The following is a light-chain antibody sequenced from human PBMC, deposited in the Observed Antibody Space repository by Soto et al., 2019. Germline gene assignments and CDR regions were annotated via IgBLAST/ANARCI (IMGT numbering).Light chain of an antibody. V-gene: IGKV3-15*01. CDR3: QQRSNWIT. Sequence: EIVMAQSPATLSVSPGETATLSCRASQYVSNKVAWYQQKPGQAPSLLILGASTRATGVPARFSGSGSGTEFTLSISSLQSEDFAVYYCQQRSNWITFGQGTRLEI. CDR2: GAS. J-gene: IGKJ5*01. CDR1: QYVSNK.